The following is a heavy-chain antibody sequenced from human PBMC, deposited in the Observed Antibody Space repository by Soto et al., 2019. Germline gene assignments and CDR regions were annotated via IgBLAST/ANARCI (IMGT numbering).Heavy chain of an antibody. V-gene: IGHV1-69*13. CDR2: IIPIFGTA. CDR1: GGTFSSYA. Sequence: ASVKVSCKASGGTFSSYAISWVRQAPGQGLEWMGGIIPIFGTANYAQKFQGRVTITADESTSTAYMELSSLRSEDTAVYYCSMPIAAAGNDYWGQGTLVTVSS. CDR3: SMPIAAAGNDY. D-gene: IGHD6-13*01. J-gene: IGHJ4*02.